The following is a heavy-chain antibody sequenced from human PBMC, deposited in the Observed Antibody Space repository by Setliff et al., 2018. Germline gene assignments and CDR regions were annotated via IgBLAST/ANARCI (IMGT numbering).Heavy chain of an antibody. D-gene: IGHD3-22*01. CDR3: ARDKGYDSSGYYFYYYYYMDV. V-gene: IGHV1-3*01. Sequence: CKASGYTFTDYAMHWVRQAPGQRLEWMGWINPGNGNTKYSQKFQGRVTITRDTSASTAYMELSSLRSEDTAVYYCARDKGYDSSGYYFYYYYYMDVWGKGTTVTVSS. CDR2: INPGNGNT. J-gene: IGHJ6*03. CDR1: GYTFTDYA.